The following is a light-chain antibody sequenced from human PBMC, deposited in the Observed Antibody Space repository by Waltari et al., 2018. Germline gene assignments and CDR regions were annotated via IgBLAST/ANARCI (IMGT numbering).Light chain of an antibody. CDR2: RAS. J-gene: IGKJ2*01. CDR1: ESVSDS. V-gene: IGKV1-5*03. CDR3: QQYHSYMPAT. Sequence: DIQMTQSPSTLATSVGDRVTITCRASESVSDSLAWYQQKPGEAPKLLIYRASNLESGVPSRFSGSGSGTEFTLTISGLQPEDFASYYCQQYHSYMPATFGQGTKLEIK.